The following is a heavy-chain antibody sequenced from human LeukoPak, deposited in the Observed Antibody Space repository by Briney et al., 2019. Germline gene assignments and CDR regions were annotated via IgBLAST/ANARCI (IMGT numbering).Heavy chain of an antibody. CDR2: ISTRGST. J-gene: IGHJ6*03. CDR1: GDSISGFY. Sequence: SETLSLTCTVSGDSISGFYWSWIRQPAGKGLQWIGRISTRGSTNYNPSLKSRVTMSVDRSTHEFSLTVRSVTAADTALYYCARGLPSYGDYVDYYFYMDVWGKGTTVTVSS. D-gene: IGHD4-17*01. V-gene: IGHV4-4*07. CDR3: ARGLPSYGDYVDYYFYMDV.